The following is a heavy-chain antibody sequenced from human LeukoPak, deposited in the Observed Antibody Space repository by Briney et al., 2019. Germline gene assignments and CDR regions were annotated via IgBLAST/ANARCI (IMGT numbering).Heavy chain of an antibody. Sequence: PSQTLSLTCTVSVGSISSGSYYGSWIRQPAGKGLEWIGRIYTCGSTNYTPSLKSRVTISVHTSKNQFSLKLSSVTAADTAVYYCAREVEGATSYAFDIWGQGTMVTVSS. D-gene: IGHD1-26*01. CDR2: IYTCGST. CDR1: VGSISSGSYY. CDR3: AREVEGATSYAFDI. J-gene: IGHJ3*02. V-gene: IGHV4-61*02.